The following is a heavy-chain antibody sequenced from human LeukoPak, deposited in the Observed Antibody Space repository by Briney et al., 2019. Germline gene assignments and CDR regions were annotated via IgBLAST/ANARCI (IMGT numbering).Heavy chain of an antibody. CDR2: IIPIFGTA. J-gene: IGHJ1*01. Sequence: GASVKVSCKASGGTFSSYAISWVRQAPGQGLEWMGGIIPIFGTANYAQKFQGRVTITADNSTSTAYMELSSLRSEDTAVYYCARSRGWLYSSSPNFQHWGQGTLVTVSS. CDR3: ARSRGWLYSSSPNFQH. CDR1: GGTFSSYA. D-gene: IGHD6-13*01. V-gene: IGHV1-69*06.